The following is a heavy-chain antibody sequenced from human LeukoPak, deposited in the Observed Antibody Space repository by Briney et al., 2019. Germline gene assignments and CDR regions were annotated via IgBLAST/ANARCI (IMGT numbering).Heavy chain of an antibody. D-gene: IGHD1-26*01. CDR1: GYSISGGYY. Sequence: SETLSLTCTVSGYSISGGYYWGWIRQPPGKGLEWIGSIYHSGSTYYNPSLKSRVTISVDTSKNQFSLKLSSVTAADTAVYYCARDHSGSYYYYYMDVWGKGTTVTVSS. CDR2: IYHSGST. J-gene: IGHJ6*03. CDR3: ARDHSGSYYYYYMDV. V-gene: IGHV4-38-2*02.